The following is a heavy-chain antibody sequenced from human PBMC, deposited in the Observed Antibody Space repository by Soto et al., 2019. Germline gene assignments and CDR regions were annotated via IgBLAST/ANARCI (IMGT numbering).Heavy chain of an antibody. CDR2: IYSGGST. D-gene: IGHD3-10*01. Sequence: GGSLRLSCAASGFTVSSNYMSWVRQAPGKGLEWVSVIYSGGSTYYADSVKGRFTISRDNSKNTLYLQMNSLRAEDTAVYYCAGVRGVIIPNWFDPWGQGTLVTVSS. J-gene: IGHJ5*02. V-gene: IGHV3-53*01. CDR1: GFTVSSNY. CDR3: AGVRGVIIPNWFDP.